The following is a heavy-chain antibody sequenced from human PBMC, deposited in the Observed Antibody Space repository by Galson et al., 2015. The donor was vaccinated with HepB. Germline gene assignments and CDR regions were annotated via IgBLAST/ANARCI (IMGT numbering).Heavy chain of an antibody. V-gene: IGHV3-30*02. Sequence: SLRLSCAASEFIISNYGMHWVRQAPGKGLEWVAFIRSDGSKTYYGDFVKGRFTVSRDNSKNTLYLQMNSLRPDDTAVYYCAKEEYTGDWLLRFWGQGTLVTVSS. J-gene: IGHJ4*02. CDR2: IRSDGSKT. CDR3: AKEEYTGDWLLRF. CDR1: EFIISNYG. D-gene: IGHD2-21*02.